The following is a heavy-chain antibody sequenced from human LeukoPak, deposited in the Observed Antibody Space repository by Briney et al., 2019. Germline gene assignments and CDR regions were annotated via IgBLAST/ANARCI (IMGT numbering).Heavy chain of an antibody. CDR2: IWPSDSDT. CDR1: GYTFTNYW. CDR3: ARDGSTSPLDY. V-gene: IGHV5-51*01. D-gene: IGHD5-24*01. J-gene: IGHJ4*02. Sequence: PGESLKISCKGSGYTFTNYWIGWVRQMPGKGLEWMGIIWPSDSDTRYSPSFQGQVTISAGKSISTAYLQWSSLKASDTAMYYCARDGSTSPLDYWGQGTLVTVSS.